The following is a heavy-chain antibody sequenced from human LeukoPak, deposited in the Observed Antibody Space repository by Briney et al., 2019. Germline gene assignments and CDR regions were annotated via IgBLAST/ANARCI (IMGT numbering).Heavy chain of an antibody. CDR1: GFTFSSYT. D-gene: IGHD6-13*01. Sequence: PGGSLRLSCAASGFTFSSYTMHWVRQAPDKGLEWVAVISHDGGNKYYADSVKGRFTISRDNSKNTLYLQMNSLRAEDTAVYYCAKTRPLDSSSWSHGDYWGQGTLVTVSS. J-gene: IGHJ4*02. CDR3: AKTRPLDSSSWSHGDY. CDR2: ISHDGGNK. V-gene: IGHV3-30-3*02.